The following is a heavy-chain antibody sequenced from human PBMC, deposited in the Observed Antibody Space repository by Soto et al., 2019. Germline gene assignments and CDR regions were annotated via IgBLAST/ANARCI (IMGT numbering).Heavy chain of an antibody. V-gene: IGHV1-18*04. CDR2: ISAYNGNT. CDR3: ARDYWALMTTVTTFDY. CDR1: GYTFARNG. D-gene: IGHD4-17*01. Sequence: ASLKRSCKASGYTFARNGISWVRQNPGQGLEWMGWISAYNGNTNYAQKLQGRVTMTTDTSTSAAYMELRSLRSDDTAVYYCARDYWALMTTVTTFDYWGQGTLVTVAA. J-gene: IGHJ4*02.